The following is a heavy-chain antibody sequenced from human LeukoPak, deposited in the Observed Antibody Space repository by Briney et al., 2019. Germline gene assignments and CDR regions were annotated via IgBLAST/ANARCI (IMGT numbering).Heavy chain of an antibody. D-gene: IGHD6-13*01. CDR2: IYYSGST. CDR1: GGSISNYY. CDR3: ASASSIAAAGLFDY. V-gene: IGHV4-59*08. Sequence: SETLSLTCTVSGGSISNYYWSWIRQPPGKGLEWIGYIYYSGSTNYNPSLKSRITISIDTSKNQFSLKLSSVTAADTAVYYCASASSIAAAGLFDYWGQGTLVTVSS. J-gene: IGHJ4*02.